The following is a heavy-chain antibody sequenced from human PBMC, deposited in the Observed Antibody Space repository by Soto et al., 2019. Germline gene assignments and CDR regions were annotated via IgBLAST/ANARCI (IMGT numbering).Heavy chain of an antibody. CDR3: VKDKVLRYFDWLSPPHDAFDI. V-gene: IGHV3-64D*08. Sequence: GGSLRLSCSASGFTFSSYAMHWVRQAPGKGLEYVSAISSNGGSTYYADSVKGRFTISRDNSKNTLYLQMSSLRAEDTAVYYCVKDKVLRYFDWLSPPHDAFDIWGQGTMVTVSS. CDR2: ISSNGGST. D-gene: IGHD3-9*01. CDR1: GFTFSSYA. J-gene: IGHJ3*02.